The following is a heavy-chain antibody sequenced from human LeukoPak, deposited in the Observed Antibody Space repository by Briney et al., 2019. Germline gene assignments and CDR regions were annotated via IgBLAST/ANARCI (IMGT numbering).Heavy chain of an antibody. CDR1: SHTFASYG. V-gene: IGHV1-18*01. CDR3: ARGPYCGGDCYLNYYYYYMDV. D-gene: IGHD2-21*02. J-gene: IGHJ6*03. Sequence: VASVKVSCKASSHTFASYGISWVRQAPGQGLEWMGWISAYNGNTNYAQNLQGRVTMTTDTSTSTAYMELRSLRSDDTAVYYCARGPYCGGDCYLNYYYYYMDVWGKGTTVTISS. CDR2: ISAYNGNT.